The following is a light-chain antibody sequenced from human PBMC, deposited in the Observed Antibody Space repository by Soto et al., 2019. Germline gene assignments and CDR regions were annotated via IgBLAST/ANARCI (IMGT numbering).Light chain of an antibody. CDR1: QGISGW. Sequence: DIQMTQSPSFVSASVGDRVTITCRASQGISGWLAWYQHKPGRAPKLLIHAASSLESGFPSSFSGSGSGTDFTLTISSLQTEDFATYYCQQTTSFPLTFGGGTKVESK. CDR2: AAS. CDR3: QQTTSFPLT. V-gene: IGKV1-12*01. J-gene: IGKJ4*01.